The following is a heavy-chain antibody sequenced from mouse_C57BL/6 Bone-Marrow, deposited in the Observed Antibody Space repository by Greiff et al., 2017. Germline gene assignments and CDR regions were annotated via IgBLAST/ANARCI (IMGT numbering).Heavy chain of an antibody. CDR2: IYPGSGST. V-gene: IGHV1-55*01. D-gene: IGHD2-5*01. J-gene: IGHJ1*03. CDR1: GYTFTGYW. CDR3: ARPYYSNYWYFDV. Sequence: QVQLQQPGAELVKPGASVKMSCKASGYTFTGYWITGVKQRPGQGLEWIGDIYPGSGSTNYNEKFKSKATLTVDTSSSTAYMQLSSLTSEDSAVYYCARPYYSNYWYFDVWGTATTVTASS.